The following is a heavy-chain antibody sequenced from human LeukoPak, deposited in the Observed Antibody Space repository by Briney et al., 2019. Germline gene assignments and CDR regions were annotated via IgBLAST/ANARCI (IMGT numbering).Heavy chain of an antibody. Sequence: GGSLRLSCAASGFTVSSNYMSWVRQAPGKGLEWGSVFYSGGSTYYADSVNGRFTISRDNSKNTLYLQMNSLRAEDTAVYYCARVDGYYYYYMDVWGKGTTVTVSS. J-gene: IGHJ6*03. CDR1: GFTVSSNY. CDR3: ARVDGYYYYYMDV. CDR2: FYSGGST. D-gene: IGHD5-24*01. V-gene: IGHV3-53*01.